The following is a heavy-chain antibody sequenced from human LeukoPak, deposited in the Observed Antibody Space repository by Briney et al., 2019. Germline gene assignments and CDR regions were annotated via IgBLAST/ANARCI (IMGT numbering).Heavy chain of an antibody. Sequence: ASVKVSCKTSGYTFTSYGLYWVRQAPGQELEWMGWISGYNAETNYARKFQGRVTMTTDTSTTTAYMELTSLTSDDTALYYCAREGDSAGWYRPAFRLIDYWGQGTMVTVSS. V-gene: IGHV1-18*01. CDR1: GYTFTSYG. D-gene: IGHD6-19*01. CDR3: AREGDSAGWYRPAFRLIDY. CDR2: ISGYNAET. J-gene: IGHJ4*02.